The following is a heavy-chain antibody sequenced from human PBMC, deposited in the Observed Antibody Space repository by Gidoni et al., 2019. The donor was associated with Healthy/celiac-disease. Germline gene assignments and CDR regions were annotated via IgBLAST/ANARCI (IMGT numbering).Heavy chain of an antibody. CDR1: GGSISSSSYY. V-gene: IGHV4-39*01. D-gene: IGHD6-19*01. Sequence: QLQLQESGPGLVKPSETLSLTCTVSGGSISSSSYYWGWIRQPPGKGLEWIGSIYYSGSTYYNPSLKSRVTISVDTSKNQFSLKLNSVTAADTAVYYCARHVDTGVTLWLVHSWYYFDYWGQGTLVTVSS. J-gene: IGHJ4*02. CDR2: IYYSGST. CDR3: ARHVDTGVTLWLVHSWYYFDY.